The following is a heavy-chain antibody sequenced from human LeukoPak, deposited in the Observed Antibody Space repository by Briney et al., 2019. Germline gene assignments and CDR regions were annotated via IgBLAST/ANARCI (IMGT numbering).Heavy chain of an antibody. CDR2: VYHSGST. D-gene: IGHD3-16*02. CDR3: ARYDVWGSYRAFDY. CDR1: GGSISSYY. V-gene: IGHV4-59*08. Sequence: SETLSLTCTVFGGSISSYYWSWIRQPPGKGLEWIGTVYHSGSTYYNPSLKSRVTISVDTSKNQFSLKLSSVTAADTAVYYCARYDVWGSYRAFDYWGQGTLVTVSS. J-gene: IGHJ4*02.